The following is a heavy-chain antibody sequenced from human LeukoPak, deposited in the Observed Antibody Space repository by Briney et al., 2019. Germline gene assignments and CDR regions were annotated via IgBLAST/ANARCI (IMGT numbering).Heavy chain of an antibody. V-gene: IGHV3-30*18. J-gene: IGHJ3*02. CDR2: ISYDGSNK. Sequence: GGSLRLSCAASGFTFSSYWMHWVRQAPGKGLEWVAVISYDGSNKYYADSVKGRFTISRDNSKNTLYLQMNSLRAEDTAVYYCAKRMMSTRGAFDIWGQGTMVTVSS. CDR3: AKRMMSTRGAFDI. D-gene: IGHD2-2*01. CDR1: GFTFSSYW.